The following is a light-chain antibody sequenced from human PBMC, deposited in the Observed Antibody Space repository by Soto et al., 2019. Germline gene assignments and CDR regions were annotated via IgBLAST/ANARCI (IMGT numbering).Light chain of an antibody. Sequence: DIQMTQSPSTLSASVGDRVTITCRASQSIGDWLAWYQQKPGKAPYLLIYDASILQNGVPSRFSGSGSGTEFPLTITSLQPDDLATYYCQQYSRSSWTFGQGTKVDLK. CDR1: QSIGDW. CDR3: QQYSRSSWT. V-gene: IGKV1-5*01. CDR2: DAS. J-gene: IGKJ1*01.